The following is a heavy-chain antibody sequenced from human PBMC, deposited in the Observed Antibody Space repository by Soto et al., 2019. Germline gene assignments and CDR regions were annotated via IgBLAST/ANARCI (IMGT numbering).Heavy chain of an antibody. V-gene: IGHV3-21*01. J-gene: IGHJ4*02. CDR3: ARETDCGDSPH. Sequence: EVQLVESGGGLVKPGGSLRLSCAASGFTFSSYSMNWVRQAPGKGLEWVSSISSSSSYIYYADSVKGRFTISRDNAKNSLYLQMNSRRAEDTAVYYCARETDCGDSPHWGQGTLVTVSS. CDR2: ISSSSSYI. CDR1: GFTFSSYS. D-gene: IGHD4-17*01.